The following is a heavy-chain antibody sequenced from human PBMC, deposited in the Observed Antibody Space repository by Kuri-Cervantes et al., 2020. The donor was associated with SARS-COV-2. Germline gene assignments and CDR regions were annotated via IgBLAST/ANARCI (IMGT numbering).Heavy chain of an antibody. Sequence: SGPTLVKPTQTLTLTCTFSGFSLSTSGVGVGWIRQPPGKALEWLALIYRDDDKRYSPSLKSRLTITKDTSKNQVVLTMTNMDPVDTATYYCAHRRGYYGSGSYVWFDPWGQGTLVTVSS. CDR2: IYRDDDK. V-gene: IGHV2-5*02. CDR3: AHRRGYYGSGSYVWFDP. J-gene: IGHJ5*02. CDR1: GFSLSTSGVG. D-gene: IGHD3-10*01.